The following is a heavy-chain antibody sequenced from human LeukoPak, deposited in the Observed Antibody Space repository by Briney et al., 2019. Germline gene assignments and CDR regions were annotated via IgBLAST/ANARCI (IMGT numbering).Heavy chain of an antibody. J-gene: IGHJ5*02. CDR1: GYTFTSYG. Sequence: ASVKVSCKASGYTFTSYGISWVRQAPGQGLEWMGWINPNSGGTNYAQKFQGRVTMTRDTSISTAYMELSRLRSDDTAVYYCARGVGYSSGWGYNWFDPWGQGTLVTVSS. CDR2: INPNSGGT. V-gene: IGHV1-2*02. D-gene: IGHD6-19*01. CDR3: ARGVGYSSGWGYNWFDP.